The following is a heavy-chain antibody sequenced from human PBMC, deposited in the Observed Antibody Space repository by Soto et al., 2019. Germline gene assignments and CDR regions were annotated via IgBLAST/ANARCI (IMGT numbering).Heavy chain of an antibody. CDR1: GGSISSGDYY. CDR3: ARVRTLSYYYDSSGPGDDFDY. Sequence: SETLSLTCTVSGGSISSGDYYWSWIRQPPGKGLEWIGYIYYSGGTYYNPSLKSRVTISVDTSKNQFSLKLSSVTAADTAVYYCARVRTLSYYYDSSGPGDDFDYWGQGTLVTVSS. CDR2: IYYSGGT. J-gene: IGHJ4*02. V-gene: IGHV4-30-4*01. D-gene: IGHD3-22*01.